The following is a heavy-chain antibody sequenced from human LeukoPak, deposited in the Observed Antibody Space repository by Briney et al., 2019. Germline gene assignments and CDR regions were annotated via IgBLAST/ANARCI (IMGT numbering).Heavy chain of an antibody. Sequence: GGSLRLSCAASGFTFSSYWMHWVRQAPGRGLVWVSRINSDESSINYADSVKGRFTISRDNAKNTLYLQMNSLRVEDTAVYYCARRAVRGGYFDYWDQGTLVTVSS. CDR2: INSDESSI. D-gene: IGHD3-10*01. CDR1: GFTFSSYW. V-gene: IGHV3-74*01. CDR3: ARRAVRGGYFDY. J-gene: IGHJ4*02.